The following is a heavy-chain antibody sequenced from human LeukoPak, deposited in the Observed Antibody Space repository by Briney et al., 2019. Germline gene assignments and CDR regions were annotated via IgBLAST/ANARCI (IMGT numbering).Heavy chain of an antibody. D-gene: IGHD2-2*02. CDR2: ISGSGGST. J-gene: IGHJ4*02. CDR3: AGGYCSSTSCYTRRWVDY. V-gene: IGHV3-23*01. Sequence: SGGSLRLSCAASGFTFSSYAKNWVRQAPGKGLEWVSAISGSGGSTYYADSVKGRFTISRDNSKNTLYLQMNSLRAEDTAVYYCAGGYCSSTSCYTRRWVDYWGQGTLVTVSS. CDR1: GFTFSSYA.